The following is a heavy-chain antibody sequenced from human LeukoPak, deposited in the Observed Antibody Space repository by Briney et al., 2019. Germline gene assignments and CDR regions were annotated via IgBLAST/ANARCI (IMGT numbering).Heavy chain of an antibody. Sequence: GGSLRLSCAASGFTFSSYSMNWVRQAPGKGLEWVSYITSSSGTIYYADSVKGRFTISRDNAKNSLYLQMNSLRAEDTAVYYCARGNSYMDVWGKGTTVTVSS. CDR2: ITSSSGTI. CDR1: GFTFSSYS. J-gene: IGHJ6*03. V-gene: IGHV3-48*01. CDR3: ARGNSYMDV.